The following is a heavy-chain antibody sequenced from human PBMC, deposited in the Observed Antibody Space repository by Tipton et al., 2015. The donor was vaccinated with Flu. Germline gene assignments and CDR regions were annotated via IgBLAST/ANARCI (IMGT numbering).Heavy chain of an antibody. CDR2: LYTSGDT. CDR1: GGSISNYY. Sequence: TLSLTCTVSGGSISNYYWSWIRQPAGKGPEWLGRLYTSGDTIYNPSLESRITISADRSQNRFSLTLTSVTAADTAVYYCARLSYYDVDLKNFYFDHWGQGALVTVSS. J-gene: IGHJ4*02. V-gene: IGHV4-4*07. CDR3: ARLSYYDVDLKNFYFDH. D-gene: IGHD3-10*02.